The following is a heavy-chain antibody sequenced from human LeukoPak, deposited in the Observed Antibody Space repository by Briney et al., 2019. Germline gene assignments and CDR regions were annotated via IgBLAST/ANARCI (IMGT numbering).Heavy chain of an antibody. CDR3: AKAYYGSGSH. CDR2: ISGSGGST. V-gene: IGHV3-23*01. D-gene: IGHD3-10*01. CDR1: GFTFSSYA. Sequence: PGGSLRLSCAASGFTFSSYAMSWVRQAPGKGLEWVSAISGSGGSTYYADSVKGRFTISRDNSKNTLYLQMNSLSAEDPDVYYCAKAYYGSGSHWGQGALVTVSS. J-gene: IGHJ4*02.